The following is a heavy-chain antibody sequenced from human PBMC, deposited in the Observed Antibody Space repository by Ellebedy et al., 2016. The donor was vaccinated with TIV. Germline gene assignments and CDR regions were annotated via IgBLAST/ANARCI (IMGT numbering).Heavy chain of an antibody. V-gene: IGHV4-4*02. CDR1: GGSISSSYW. CDR2: IYHSGST. D-gene: IGHD1-7*01. J-gene: IGHJ6*02. CDR3: ARAWGFKLNYFYYGMDV. Sequence: SETLSLXXAVSGGSISSSYWWSRVRQPPGKGLEWIGEIYHSGSTHYNPSLKSRVTISVDKSKNQFSLKLSSVTAADTAVYYCARAWGFKLNYFYYGMDVWGQGTTVTVSS.